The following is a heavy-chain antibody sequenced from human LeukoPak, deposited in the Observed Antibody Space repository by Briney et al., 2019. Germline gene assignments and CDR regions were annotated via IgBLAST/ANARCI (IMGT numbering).Heavy chain of an antibody. Sequence: SETLSLTCAVSGVSISSSNWWSWVRPPPGKGLEWIGEIYHSGSTNYNPSLKSRVTISVDKSKNQFSLKLSSVTAADTAVYYCVSSGYSLHFDYWGQGTLVTVSS. CDR2: IYHSGST. CDR3: VSSGYSLHFDY. J-gene: IGHJ4*02. CDR1: GVSISSSNW. D-gene: IGHD3-22*01. V-gene: IGHV4-4*02.